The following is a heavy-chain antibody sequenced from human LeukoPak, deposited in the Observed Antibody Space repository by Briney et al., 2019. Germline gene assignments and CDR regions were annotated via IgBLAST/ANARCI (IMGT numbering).Heavy chain of an antibody. Sequence: GGSLRLSCAASGFTFDDYAMHWVRQAPGKGLERVSGISWNSGSIGYADSVKGRFTISRDNAKNSLYLQMNSLRAEDTALYYCAKVCSSTSCYGAFDYWGQGTLVTVSS. J-gene: IGHJ4*02. CDR3: AKVCSSTSCYGAFDY. CDR1: GFTFDDYA. V-gene: IGHV3-9*01. CDR2: ISWNSGSI. D-gene: IGHD2-2*01.